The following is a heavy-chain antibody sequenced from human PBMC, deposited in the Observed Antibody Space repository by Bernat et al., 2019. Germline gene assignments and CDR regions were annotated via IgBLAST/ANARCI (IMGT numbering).Heavy chain of an antibody. J-gene: IGHJ4*02. Sequence: QVQLVESGGGVVQPGRSLRLSCAASGFTFSSYGMHWVRQAPGKGLEWVAVIWYDGSNKYYADSVKGRFTISRDNSKNTLYLQMNSLRAEDTAVYYCARENRAKYCSGGSCYSWFDYWGQGTLVTVSS. D-gene: IGHD2-15*01. CDR1: GFTFSSYG. CDR2: IWYDGSNK. CDR3: ARENRAKYCSGGSCYSWFDY. V-gene: IGHV3-33*01.